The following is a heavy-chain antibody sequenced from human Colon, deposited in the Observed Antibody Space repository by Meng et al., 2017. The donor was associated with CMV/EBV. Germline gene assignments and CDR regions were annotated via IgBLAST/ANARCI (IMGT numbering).Heavy chain of an antibody. Sequence: GGSLRLSCAASGFSVSGNYMSWVRQAPGKGLEWVANIYGGGSTFHADSVKSRFTISRDDSKNTVYLQMNNLRAEDTAVYYCAREPWGYYYGPFWGQGTLVTVSS. V-gene: IGHV3-53*01. CDR3: AREPWGYYYGPF. CDR2: IYGGGST. J-gene: IGHJ4*02. CDR1: GFSVSGNY. D-gene: IGHD3-3*01.